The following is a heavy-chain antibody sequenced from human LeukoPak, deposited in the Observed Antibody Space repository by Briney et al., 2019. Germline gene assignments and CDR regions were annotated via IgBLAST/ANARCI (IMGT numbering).Heavy chain of an antibody. V-gene: IGHV4-34*01. CDR1: GGSFSGYY. CDR3: ARRHYGSGSYF. J-gene: IGHJ4*02. Sequence: SETLSLTCAVYGGSFSGYYWSWIRQPPGKGLEWIGEINHSGSTNYNPSLKSRVTMSVDTSKNQFSLKLSSVTAADTAVYYCARRHYGSGSYFWGQGTLVTVSS. CDR2: INHSGST. D-gene: IGHD3-10*01.